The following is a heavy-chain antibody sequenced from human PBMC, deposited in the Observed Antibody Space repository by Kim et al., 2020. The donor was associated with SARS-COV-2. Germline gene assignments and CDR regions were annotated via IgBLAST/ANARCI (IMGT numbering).Heavy chain of an antibody. V-gene: IGHV3-53*01. CDR3: ASPQSRDGFDY. CDR2: IYSGGST. Sequence: GGSLRLSCAASGFTVSSNYMSWVRQAPGKGLEWVSVIYSGGSTYYADSVKGRFTISRDNSKNTLYLQMNSLRAEDTAVYYCASPQSRDGFDYWGQGTLVTVSS. J-gene: IGHJ4*02. CDR1: GFTVSSNY.